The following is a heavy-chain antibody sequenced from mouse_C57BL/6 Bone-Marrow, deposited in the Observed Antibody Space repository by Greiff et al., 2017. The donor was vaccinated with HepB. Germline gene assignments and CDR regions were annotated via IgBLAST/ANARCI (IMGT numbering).Heavy chain of an antibody. D-gene: IGHD1-1*01. CDR3: TTNGPDY. V-gene: IGHV14-4*01. Sequence: EVQVVESGAELVRPGASVKLSCTASGFNIKDDYMHWVKQRPEQGLEWIGWIDPENGDTEYASKFQGKATITADTSSNTAYLQLSSLTSEDTAVYYCTTNGPDYWGQGTTLTVSS. CDR1: GFNIKDDY. CDR2: IDPENGDT. J-gene: IGHJ2*01.